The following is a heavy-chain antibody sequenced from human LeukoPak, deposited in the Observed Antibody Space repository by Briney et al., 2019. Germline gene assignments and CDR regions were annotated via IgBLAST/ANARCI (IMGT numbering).Heavy chain of an antibody. Sequence: ASVKVSCKASGYTFTGYYMHWVRQAPGQGLEWMGWINPNSGGTKYAQNFQGRVTMTSDTSSSTAYMELSRLISNDTAVYYCARVRYRLAETYIDYWGQGTLVTVSS. CDR2: INPNSGGT. J-gene: IGHJ4*02. D-gene: IGHD3-16*01. CDR1: GYTFTGYY. CDR3: ARVRYRLAETYIDY. V-gene: IGHV1-2*02.